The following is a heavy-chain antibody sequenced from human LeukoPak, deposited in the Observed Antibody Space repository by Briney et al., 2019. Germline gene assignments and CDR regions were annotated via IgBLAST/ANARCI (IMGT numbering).Heavy chain of an antibody. D-gene: IGHD5-12*01. CDR2: IYYSGST. J-gene: IGHJ4*02. V-gene: IGHV4-59*08. CDR1: GGSISSYY. Sequence: PSETLSLTCIVSGGSISSYYWSWIRQPPGKGLEWIGYIYYSGSTNYNPSLKSRVTISVDTSKNQFSLKLSSVTAADTAVYYCASSIVATLEFDYWGQATLVTVSS. CDR3: ASSIVATLEFDY.